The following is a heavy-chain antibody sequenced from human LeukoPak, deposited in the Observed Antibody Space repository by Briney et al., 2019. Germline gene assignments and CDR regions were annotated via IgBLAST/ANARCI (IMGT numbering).Heavy chain of an antibody. V-gene: IGHV3-30-3*01. CDR2: ISYDGSNK. D-gene: IGHD2-2*01. CDR1: GFTFSSYA. J-gene: IGHJ3*02. Sequence: GGSLRLSCAASGFTFSSYAMHWVRQAPGKGLEWVAVISYDGSNKYYADSVKGRFTISRDNSKNTLYLQMNSLRAEDTAVYYCARVPQDCSSTSCYAFDIWGQGTMVTVSS. CDR3: ARVPQDCSSTSCYAFDI.